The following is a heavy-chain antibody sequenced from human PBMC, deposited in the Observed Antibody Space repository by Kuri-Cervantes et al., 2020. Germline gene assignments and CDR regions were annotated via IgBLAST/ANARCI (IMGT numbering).Heavy chain of an antibody. CDR3: ARDYVLRYFDWSLNGMDV. Sequence: GESLKISCAASGFTFSSYGIHWVRQAPGRGLEWVAIISYDGSNKYYADSVKGRFTISRDNSKNTLYLQMNSLRAEDTAVYYCARDYVLRYFDWSLNGMDVWGQGTTVTDSS. D-gene: IGHD3-9*01. CDR1: GFTFSSYG. J-gene: IGHJ6*02. CDR2: ISYDGSNK. V-gene: IGHV3-30*03.